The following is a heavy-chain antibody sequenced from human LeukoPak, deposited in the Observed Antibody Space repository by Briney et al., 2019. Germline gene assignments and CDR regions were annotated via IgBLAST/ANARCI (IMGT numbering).Heavy chain of an antibody. CDR3: ARGSSFDGYCSAGACDAGYYDS. D-gene: IGHD2-15*01. V-gene: IGHV4-34*01. CDR2: INHRGSS. CDR1: GESFSAYF. Sequence: SETLSLTCAVSGESFSAYFWNWIRQAPGKPLEYIGEINHRGSSHYNPSLKTRVTLSVDTSKNQFSLKLTSVTAADSAVYFCARGSSFDGYCSAGACDAGYYDSWGQGTPVTVSS. J-gene: IGHJ4*02.